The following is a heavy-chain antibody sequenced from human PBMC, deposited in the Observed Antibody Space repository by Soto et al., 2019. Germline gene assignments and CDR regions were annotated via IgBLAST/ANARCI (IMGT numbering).Heavy chain of an antibody. Sequence: GGSLRLSCAASGFTFSSYGMHWVRQAPGKGLEWVAVISYDGSNKYYADSVKGRFTISRDNSKNTLYLQMNSLRAEDTAVYYCAKMFYSYGLHGGRTYYYYGMDVWGQGTTVTVSS. J-gene: IGHJ6*02. D-gene: IGHD5-18*01. CDR1: GFTFSSYG. CDR3: AKMFYSYGLHGGRTYYYYGMDV. CDR2: ISYDGSNK. V-gene: IGHV3-30*18.